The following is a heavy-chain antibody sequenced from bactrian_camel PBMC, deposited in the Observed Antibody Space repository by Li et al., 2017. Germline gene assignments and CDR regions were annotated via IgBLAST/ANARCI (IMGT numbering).Heavy chain of an antibody. CDR2: VDTDGVT. Sequence: HVQLVESGGESVQAGESLNLSCIASGKPNSVNAWGWFRQAPGKEREGAAAVDTDGVTSYAYSVKGRFTISRDAAKDTVYLQVNGLKPEDTGMYYCRSYIDPWRFGGRWGQGTQVTVS. D-gene: IGHD7*01. J-gene: IGHJ4*01. CDR1: GKPNSVNA. CDR3: RSYIDPWRFGGR. V-gene: IGHV3S53*01.